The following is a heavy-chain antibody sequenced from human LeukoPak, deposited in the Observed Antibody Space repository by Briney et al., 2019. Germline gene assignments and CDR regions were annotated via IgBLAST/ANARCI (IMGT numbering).Heavy chain of an antibody. CDR1: GGSISSYY. V-gene: IGHV4-59*01. J-gene: IGHJ5*02. Sequence: PSETLSLTCTVSGGSISSYYWSWIRQPPGKGLEWIGYIYYSGSTNYNPSLESRVTISVDTSKNQFSLKLSSVTAADTAVYYCARADYRDWFHPWGQGTLVTVSS. D-gene: IGHD4-11*01. CDR3: ARADYRDWFHP. CDR2: IYYSGST.